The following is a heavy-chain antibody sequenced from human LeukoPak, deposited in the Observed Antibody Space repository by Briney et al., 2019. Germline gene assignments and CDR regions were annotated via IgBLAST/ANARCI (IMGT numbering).Heavy chain of an antibody. J-gene: IGHJ4*02. D-gene: IGHD3-22*01. V-gene: IGHV3-23*01. Sequence: PGGSLRLSCAASGFTFNRNAISWVRQAPGKGLEWVSTIGGSGDKTFYADSVKGRFTISRDNPKNTLYLQMNSLRAEDTAVYFCAKRGVVIRVILVGFHKEAYYFDSWGQGALVTVSS. CDR2: IGGSGDKT. CDR1: GFTFNRNA. CDR3: AKRGVVIRVILVGFHKEAYYFDS.